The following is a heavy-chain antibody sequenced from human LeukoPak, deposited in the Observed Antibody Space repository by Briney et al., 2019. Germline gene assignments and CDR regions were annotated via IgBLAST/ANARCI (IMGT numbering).Heavy chain of an antibody. V-gene: IGHV4-39*07. D-gene: IGHD3-9*01. CDR1: GGSISSSSYY. CDR2: IYYSGST. CDR3: ASPTTFYDMAGSFDY. Sequence: SGTLSLTCTVSGGSISSSSYYWGWIRQPPGEGLEWIGSIYYSGSTYYNPCLKSRVTISVDTSKNQFSLKLSSVTAADTAVYYCASPTTFYDMAGSFDYWGQGTLVTVSS. J-gene: IGHJ4*02.